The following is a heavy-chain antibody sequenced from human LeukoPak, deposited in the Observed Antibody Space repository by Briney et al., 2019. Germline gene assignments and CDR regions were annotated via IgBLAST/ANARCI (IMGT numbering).Heavy chain of an antibody. D-gene: IGHD3-22*01. CDR2: IYTSGST. Sequence: SETLSLTCTVSGGSISSYYWSWIRQPAGKGLEWIGRIYTSGSTNYNPSLKSRVTMSVDTSKNQFSLKLSSVTAADTAVYHCARDPLYYYDSSGKGIDYYYYYMDVWGKGTTVTVSS. CDR1: GGSISSYY. V-gene: IGHV4-4*07. CDR3: ARDPLYYYDSSGKGIDYYYYYMDV. J-gene: IGHJ6*03.